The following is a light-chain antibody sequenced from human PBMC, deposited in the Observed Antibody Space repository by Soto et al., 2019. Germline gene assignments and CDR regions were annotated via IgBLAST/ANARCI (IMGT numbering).Light chain of an antibody. CDR3: SSYKRSSTPGV. Sequence: QSVLTQPASVSGSPGQSITISCTGTSSDVGGYNYVSWYQQHPGKAPKLMIYDVSNRPSGVSNRFSGSKSGNTASLTISGLQEEDEADYYCSSYKRSSTPGVFGTGTKLTVL. V-gene: IGLV2-14*01. CDR1: SSDVGGYNY. J-gene: IGLJ1*01. CDR2: DVS.